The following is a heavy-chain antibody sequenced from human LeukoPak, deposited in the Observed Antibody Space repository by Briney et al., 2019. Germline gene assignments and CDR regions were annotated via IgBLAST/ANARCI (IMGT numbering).Heavy chain of an antibody. D-gene: IGHD6-19*01. V-gene: IGHV4-39*01. J-gene: IGHJ4*02. CDR1: GGSISSSSYY. Sequence: SETLSLTCTVSGGSISSSSYYWGWIRQPPGKGLEWIGSIYYSGSTYYNPSLKSRVTISVATSKNQFSLKLSSVTAAATAVYYCARRINIAVPPGTYYFDYWGEGTLGTVS. CDR3: ARRINIAVPPGTYYFDY. CDR2: IYYSGST.